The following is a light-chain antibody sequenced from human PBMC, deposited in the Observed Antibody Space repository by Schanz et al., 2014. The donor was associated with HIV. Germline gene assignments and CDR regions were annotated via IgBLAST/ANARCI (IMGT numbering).Light chain of an antibody. V-gene: IGKV3D-15*01. Sequence: EIVMTQSPATLSVSPGERATLFCRASETVRRGSLAWYQQKPGQAPRLLIYGASSRATGIPDRFSGSGSGTEFTLTISSLQSEDVAVYYCQQYNNWPPITFGPGTKVDIK. CDR2: GAS. CDR1: ETVRRGS. CDR3: QQYNNWPPIT. J-gene: IGKJ3*01.